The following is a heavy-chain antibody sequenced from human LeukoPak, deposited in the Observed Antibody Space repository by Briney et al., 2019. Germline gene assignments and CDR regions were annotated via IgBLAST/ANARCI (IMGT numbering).Heavy chain of an antibody. D-gene: IGHD7-27*01. CDR3: ARRPTGDPKFDF. Sequence: SETLSLTCSVSIRSLSNYYWPRLRQPPGKGLEWIGYIYSSGSTYYNPSLKSRVTISVAPSKNRYSLKANTAAAADTAEYYCARRPTGDPKFDFWGRGTLVTVSS. CDR2: IYSSGST. CDR1: IRSLSNYY. J-gene: IGHJ4*02. V-gene: IGHV4-59*08.